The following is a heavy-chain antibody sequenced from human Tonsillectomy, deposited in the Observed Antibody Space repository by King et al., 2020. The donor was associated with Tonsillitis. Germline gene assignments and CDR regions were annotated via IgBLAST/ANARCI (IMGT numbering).Heavy chain of an antibody. CDR2: INPNSGGT. V-gene: IGHV1-2*02. D-gene: IGHD2-15*01. J-gene: IGHJ5*02. CDR3: ASLYCSDGKCYAGWFDP. CDR1: GYSFTGYY. Sequence: LVQSGAEVKKPGASVKVSCKASGYSFTGYYIHWVRQAPGQGLEWMGWINPNSGGTEYAQKFQGRVTMTRDTSISTAYMELGRLRFDDTAVYYCASLYCSDGKCYAGWFDPWGQGTLVTVSS.